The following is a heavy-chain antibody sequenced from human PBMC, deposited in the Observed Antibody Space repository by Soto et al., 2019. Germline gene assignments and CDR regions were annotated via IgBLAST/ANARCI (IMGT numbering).Heavy chain of an antibody. J-gene: IGHJ6*02. CDR1: GFTFDDYT. Sequence: PGGSLRLSCAASGFTFDDYTMHWVRQAPGKGLEWVSLISWDGGSTYYADSVKGRFTISRDNSKNSLYLQMNSLRTEDTALYYCAKDIGISYGRYYYYGMDVWGQGTTVTVS. D-gene: IGHD5-18*01. V-gene: IGHV3-43*01. CDR3: AKDIGISYGRYYYYGMDV. CDR2: ISWDGGST.